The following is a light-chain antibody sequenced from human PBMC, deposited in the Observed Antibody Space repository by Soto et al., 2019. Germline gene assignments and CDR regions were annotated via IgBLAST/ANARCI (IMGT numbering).Light chain of an antibody. CDR3: SSYTGSSTVV. J-gene: IGLJ2*01. V-gene: IGLV2-14*01. Sequence: QSVLTQPASVSGSPGQSITISCTGTSSDVGGYNYVSWYQQHPGKAPKLMIYDVSHRPSGVSNRFSGSKSGNTASLTISGLQAEDEADYYCSSYTGSSTVVFGEGTKVTVL. CDR1: SSDVGGYNY. CDR2: DVS.